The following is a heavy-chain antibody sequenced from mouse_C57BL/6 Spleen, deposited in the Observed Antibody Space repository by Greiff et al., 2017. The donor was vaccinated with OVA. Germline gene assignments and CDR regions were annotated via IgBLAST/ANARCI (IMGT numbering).Heavy chain of an antibody. CDR1: GYTFTSYW. CDR2: IHPNSGST. Sequence: QVQLQQPGAELVKPGASVKLSCKASGYTFTSYWMHWVKQRPGQGLEWIGMIHPNSGSTNYNEKFKSKATLTVDKSSSTAYKQLSSLTSEDSAVYYCAREDYDGTGYAMDYWGQGTSVTVSS. D-gene: IGHD2-4*01. CDR3: AREDYDGTGYAMDY. J-gene: IGHJ4*01. V-gene: IGHV1-64*01.